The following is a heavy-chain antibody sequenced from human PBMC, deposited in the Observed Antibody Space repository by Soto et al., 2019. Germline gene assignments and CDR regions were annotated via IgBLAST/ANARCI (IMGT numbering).Heavy chain of an antibody. CDR2: ISSNGGTT. V-gene: IGHV3-64*01. D-gene: IGHD1-7*01. J-gene: IGHJ4*02. CDR3: VRRVSGNYDY. CDR1: GFTFSSYD. Sequence: EVQLAESGGGMVQPGGSLRLSCVASGFTFSSYDMHWVRQAPGKGLEYVSSISSNGGTTYYGNSVKGRFTISRDNSKHTPYLQMGSLRAEDRAVYYCVRRVSGNYDYWGQGTLVTVSS.